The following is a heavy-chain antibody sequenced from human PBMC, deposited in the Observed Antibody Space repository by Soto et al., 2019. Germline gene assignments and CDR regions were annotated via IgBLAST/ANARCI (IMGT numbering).Heavy chain of an antibody. D-gene: IGHD6-13*01. CDR3: ARHVYSSSWYYDYYYYYMDV. V-gene: IGHV4-59*08. CDR1: GGSISSYY. CDR2: IYYSGST. Sequence: SETLSLTCTFSGGSISSYYWSWIRQPPGKGLEWIGYIYYSGSTNYNPSLKSRVTISVDTSKNQFSLKLSSVTAADTAVYYCARHVYSSSWYYDYYYYYMDVWGKGTTVTVSS. J-gene: IGHJ6*03.